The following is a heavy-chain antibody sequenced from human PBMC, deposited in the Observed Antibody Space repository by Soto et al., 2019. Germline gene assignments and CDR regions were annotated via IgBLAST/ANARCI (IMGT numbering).Heavy chain of an antibody. J-gene: IGHJ4*02. D-gene: IGHD6-6*01. CDR3: ARAVWSIAVDY. Sequence: SETLSLTCTVSGGSISSGGYYWSWIRQHPGKGLEWIGYIYYSGSTYYNPSLKSRVTISVDTSKNQFSLKLSSVTAADTAVYYCARAVWSIAVDYWGQGTLVTVSS. V-gene: IGHV4-31*03. CDR2: IYYSGST. CDR1: GGSISSGGYY.